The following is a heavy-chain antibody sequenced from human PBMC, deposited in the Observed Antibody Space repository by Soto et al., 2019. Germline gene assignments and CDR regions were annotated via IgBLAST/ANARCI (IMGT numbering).Heavy chain of an antibody. J-gene: IGHJ6*02. Sequence: SETLSLTCTVSGGSISSGGYYWSWIRQHPGKGLEWIGEINHSGSTNYNPSLKSRVTISVDTSKNQFSLKLSSVTAADTAVYYCAGQPTAGSYYDLGSYYYYYAMDVWGQGTTVTVSS. D-gene: IGHD3-10*01. CDR2: INHSGST. V-gene: IGHV4-30-4*08. CDR3: AGQPTAGSYYDLGSYYYYYAMDV. CDR1: GGSISSGGYY.